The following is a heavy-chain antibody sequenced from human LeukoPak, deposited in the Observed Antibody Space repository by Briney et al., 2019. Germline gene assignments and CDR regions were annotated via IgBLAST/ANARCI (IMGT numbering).Heavy chain of an antibody. CDR3: ARDPGTYYDILTGYYTPYYFDH. Sequence: GASVKVSCKAAGYTFTSYGISWVRQAPGQGLEWMGWTSTYNGDTDYAHNFQGRVTMSTDTSTSTAYMEVRSLRSDDTAVYYCARDPGTYYDILTGYYTPYYFDHWGQGTLVSVSS. CDR1: GYTFTSYG. V-gene: IGHV1-18*01. CDR2: TSTYNGDT. J-gene: IGHJ4*02. D-gene: IGHD3-9*01.